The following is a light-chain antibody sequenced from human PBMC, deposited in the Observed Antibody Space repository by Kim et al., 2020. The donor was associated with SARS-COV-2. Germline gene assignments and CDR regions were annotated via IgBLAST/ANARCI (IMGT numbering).Light chain of an antibody. V-gene: IGLV2-14*03. J-gene: IGLJ2*01. Sequence: QAITISCTGTSIEVGGYNYVSWYQQHPGKAPKLMIYDVSNRPSGVSNRFSGSKSGNTASLTISGLQAEDEADYYCSSYTSSSTLVVFGGGTQLTVL. CDR3: SSYTSSSTLVV. CDR2: DVS. CDR1: SIEVGGYNY.